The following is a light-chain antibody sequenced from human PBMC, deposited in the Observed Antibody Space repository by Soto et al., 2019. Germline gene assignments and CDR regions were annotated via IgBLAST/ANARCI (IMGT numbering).Light chain of an antibody. Sequence: AIQMTQSPSSLSASVGDRVTITCRASQGIRNDLGWYQQKPGKAPKLLIYAASNLHSGVPSRFSGSGSGTDFTLTISGLQTEDFATYYCLNDYNYPWAFGQGTKVEIK. CDR3: LNDYNYPWA. V-gene: IGKV1-6*01. J-gene: IGKJ1*01. CDR2: AAS. CDR1: QGIRND.